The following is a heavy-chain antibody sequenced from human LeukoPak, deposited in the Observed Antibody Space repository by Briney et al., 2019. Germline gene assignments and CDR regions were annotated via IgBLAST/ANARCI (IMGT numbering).Heavy chain of an antibody. J-gene: IGHJ4*02. D-gene: IGHD5-18*01. CDR1: GFTLSSYA. CDR3: ARGTGYTYAFTGRERTKSRLDY. CDR2: ISYDGSNK. Sequence: GGSLRLSCAASGFTLSSYAIHWVRQAPAKRLEWVAVISYDGSNKYYADSVKGRFTIPRDNSKNTLYLQMNSLRAEDTAVYYCARGTGYTYAFTGRERTKSRLDYWGQGTLVTVSS. V-gene: IGHV3-30*04.